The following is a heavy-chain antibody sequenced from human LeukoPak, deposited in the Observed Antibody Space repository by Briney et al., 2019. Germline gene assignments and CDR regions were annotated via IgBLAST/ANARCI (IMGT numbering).Heavy chain of an antibody. D-gene: IGHD3-10*01. CDR3: ARDKEQFGELKNWFDP. J-gene: IGHJ5*02. Sequence: GGSLRLSCAASGFTFSTYTMNWVRQAPGKGLEWVSSISSRSSYIYYADSVKGRFTISRDNAKNSLYLQMNSLRAEDTAVYYCARDKEQFGELKNWFDPWGQGTLVTVSS. CDR1: GFTFSTYT. CDR2: ISSRSSYI. V-gene: IGHV3-21*01.